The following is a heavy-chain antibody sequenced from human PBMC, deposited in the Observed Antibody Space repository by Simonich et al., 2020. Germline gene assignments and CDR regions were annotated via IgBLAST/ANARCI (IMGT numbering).Heavy chain of an antibody. CDR2: TNPNSGGT. Sequence: QVQLVQSGAEVKKPGASVKVSSKASGYTFTGYYMHWVRQAPGKGLEGMGWTNPNSGGTNHAQKFQGRVTMTRDTSISTAYMELSRLRSDDTAVYYCARARLYSSSHAFDIWGQGTMVTVSS. CDR3: ARARLYSSSHAFDI. J-gene: IGHJ3*02. V-gene: IGHV1-2*02. CDR1: GYTFTGYY. D-gene: IGHD6-6*01.